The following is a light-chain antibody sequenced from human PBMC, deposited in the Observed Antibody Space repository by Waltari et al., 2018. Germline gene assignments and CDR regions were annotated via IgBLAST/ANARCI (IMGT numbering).Light chain of an antibody. CDR1: QSLLHSNGYNY. Sequence: EIVVTQSPLSLPVTPGEPASISCTSSQSLLHSNGYNYLDWYLQKPGQSPQLLIYLVSTRVSGVPDRFSGSGSGTDFTLKINRVEAEDVGVYYCMQALQTPRTFGQGTKLEIK. CDR2: LVS. J-gene: IGKJ2*01. V-gene: IGKV2-28*01. CDR3: MQALQTPRT.